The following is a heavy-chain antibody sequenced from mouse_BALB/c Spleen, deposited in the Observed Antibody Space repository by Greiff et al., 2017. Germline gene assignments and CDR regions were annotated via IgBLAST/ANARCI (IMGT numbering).Heavy chain of an antibody. V-gene: IGHV5-6-5*01. CDR2: ISSGGST. Sequence: EVKLMESGGGLVKPGGSLKLSCAASGFTFSSYAMSWVRQTPEKRLEWVASISSGGSTYYPDSVKGRFTISRDNARNILYLQMSSLRSEDTAMYYCAREGYYDYERLYYFDYWGQGTTLTVSS. J-gene: IGHJ2*01. D-gene: IGHD2-4*01. CDR3: AREGYYDYERLYYFDY. CDR1: GFTFSSYA.